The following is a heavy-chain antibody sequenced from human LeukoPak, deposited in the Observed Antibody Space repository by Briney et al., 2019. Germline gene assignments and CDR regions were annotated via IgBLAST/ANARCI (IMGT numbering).Heavy chain of an antibody. CDR3: ASGLSLAQFFDY. CDR1: GFTVSSNY. J-gene: IGHJ4*02. CDR2: IYSGGST. V-gene: IGHV3-53*01. Sequence: GGSLRLSCAASGFTVSSNYMSWVRQAPGKGLEWVSIIYSGGSTYYADSVKGRFTISRDNSKNTLYLQMNSLRAEDTAVYYCASGLSLAQFFDYWGQGTLVTVPS. D-gene: IGHD3-16*02.